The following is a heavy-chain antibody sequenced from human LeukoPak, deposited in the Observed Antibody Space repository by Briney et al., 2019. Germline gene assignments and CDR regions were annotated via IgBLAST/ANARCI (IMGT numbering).Heavy chain of an antibody. CDR2: ISYDGSNK. J-gene: IGHJ4*02. CDR3: AREGPYDTLTGYRQTHEIGVKFDY. CDR1: GFTFSSYA. V-gene: IGHV3-30-3*01. D-gene: IGHD3-9*01. Sequence: QPGRSLRLSCAASGFTFSSYAMHWVRQAPGKGLEWVAVISYDGSNKYYPDSVKGRFTISRDNSKNTLYLQMNSLRAEDTAVYYCAREGPYDTLTGYRQTHEIGVKFDYWGQGTLVTVSS.